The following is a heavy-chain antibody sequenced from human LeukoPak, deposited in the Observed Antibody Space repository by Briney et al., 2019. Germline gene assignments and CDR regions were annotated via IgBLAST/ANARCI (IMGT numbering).Heavy chain of an antibody. V-gene: IGHV1-2*02. CDR1: GYTFTGYY. CDR3: ARDSKQWLVLRVPRASDI. D-gene: IGHD6-19*01. Sequence: ASVKVSCKASGYTFTGYYMHWVRQAPGQGLEWMGWINPNSGGTNYAQKFQGRVTMTRDTSISTAYMELSRLRSDDTAVYYCARDSKQWLVLRVPRASDIWGQGTMVTVSS. CDR2: INPNSGGT. J-gene: IGHJ3*02.